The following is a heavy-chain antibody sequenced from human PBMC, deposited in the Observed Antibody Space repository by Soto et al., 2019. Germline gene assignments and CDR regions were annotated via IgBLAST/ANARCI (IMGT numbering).Heavy chain of an antibody. V-gene: IGHV3-23*01. CDR2: ISGSGGST. CDR1: GFTFSSYA. Sequence: GGSLRLSCAASGFTFSSYAMSWVRQAPGKGLEWVSAISGSGGSTYYADSVKGRFTISRDNSKNTLYLQMNSLRAEDTAVYYCAKEVGTMMVVVYYYYYYGMDVWGQGTTVTVSS. J-gene: IGHJ6*02. CDR3: AKEVGTMMVVVYYYYYYGMDV. D-gene: IGHD3-22*01.